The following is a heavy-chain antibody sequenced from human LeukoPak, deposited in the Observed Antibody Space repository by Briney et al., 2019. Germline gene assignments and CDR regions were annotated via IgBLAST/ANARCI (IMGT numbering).Heavy chain of an antibody. V-gene: IGHV4-4*02. J-gene: IGHJ4*02. CDR3: SRESGAFCPFGY. Sequence: SETLSLTCCVSGGSISSTNLWSWVRQPPGQGLEWIGEISLAGRTNYNPSLNGRVTMSLDESSNQLSLNLTSVTAADTAIYYCSRESGAFCPFGYWGQGTLVIVPS. CDR2: ISLAGRT. D-gene: IGHD1-26*01. CDR1: GGSISSTNL.